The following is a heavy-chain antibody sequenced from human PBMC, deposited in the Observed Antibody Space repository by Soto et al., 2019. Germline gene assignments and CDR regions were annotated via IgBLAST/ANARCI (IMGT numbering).Heavy chain of an antibody. Sequence: QVQLVQSGAEEKKPGASVKVSCKASGYTFTSYAMHWVRQAPGQRLEWMGWINAGNGNTKYSQKFQGRVTITRDTSASTAYMELSSLRSEDTAVYYCARDRGLAAGGIGYWGQGTLVTVSS. V-gene: IGHV1-3*05. CDR1: GYTFTSYA. D-gene: IGHD6-13*01. CDR2: INAGNGNT. J-gene: IGHJ4*02. CDR3: ARDRGLAAGGIGY.